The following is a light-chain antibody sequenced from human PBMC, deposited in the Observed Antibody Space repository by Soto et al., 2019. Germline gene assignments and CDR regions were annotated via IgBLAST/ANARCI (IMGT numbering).Light chain of an antibody. CDR3: QQYSSLPRT. V-gene: IGKV3-20*01. CDR1: QIVSGKY. Sequence: EIVFTQSPATLSLSTWERASLSCRPSQIVSGKYLAWYHQRPGQAPRVLIHSASRRATGIPDRFTGSGSGTDFTLTITRLEPEDFGVYYCQQYSSLPRTFGQGTKVDI. CDR2: SAS. J-gene: IGKJ1*01.